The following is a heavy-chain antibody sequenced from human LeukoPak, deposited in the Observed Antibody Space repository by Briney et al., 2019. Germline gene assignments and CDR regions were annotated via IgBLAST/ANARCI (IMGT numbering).Heavy chain of an antibody. CDR3: AREQYSSSWYPPEIYYYYYMDV. J-gene: IGHJ6*03. CDR1: GFTFSSYW. D-gene: IGHD6-13*01. V-gene: IGHV3-74*01. CDR2: INSDGSST. Sequence: PGGSLRLSCAASGFTFSSYWMHWVRQAPGKGLVWVSRINSDGSSTSYADSVKGRFTISRDNAKNTLYLQMNSLRAEDTAVYYCAREQYSSSWYPPEIYYYYYMDVWGKGTTVTISS.